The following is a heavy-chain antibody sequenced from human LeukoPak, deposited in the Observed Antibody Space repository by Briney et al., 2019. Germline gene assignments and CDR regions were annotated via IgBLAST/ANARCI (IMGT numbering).Heavy chain of an antibody. D-gene: IGHD2-15*01. Sequence: GGSLRLSCAASGFTFSNFVMNWVRQAPGKGLEWVSLISGRGDSTYYADSVKGRFTVSRDNSKNTLYLQVNSLRAEDTAVYYCAKDYCSTGSCSHHFDYWGQGTLVTVSS. V-gene: IGHV3-23*01. CDR1: GFTFSNFV. J-gene: IGHJ4*02. CDR2: ISGRGDST. CDR3: AKDYCSTGSCSHHFDY.